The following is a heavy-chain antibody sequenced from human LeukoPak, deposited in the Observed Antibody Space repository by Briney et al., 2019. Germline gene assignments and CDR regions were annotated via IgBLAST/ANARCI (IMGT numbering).Heavy chain of an antibody. V-gene: IGHV3-23*01. D-gene: IGHD6-19*01. CDR2: ISDSGANT. Sequence: GGSLRLSCAASGFTFSTYAMTWVRQAPGKGLERVSTISDSGANTYYADSVRGRFTISRDNSKNTLYLQKNSLRADDTAIYYCAKSMTLQWRGFFDLWGRGTHVTVSS. J-gene: IGHJ2*01. CDR3: AKSMTLQWRGFFDL. CDR1: GFTFSTYA.